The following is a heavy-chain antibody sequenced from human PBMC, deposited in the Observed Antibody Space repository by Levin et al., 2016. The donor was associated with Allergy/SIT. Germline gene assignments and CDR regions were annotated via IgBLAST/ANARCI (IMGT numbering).Heavy chain of an antibody. J-gene: IGHJ3*02. CDR3: ARVSQGAYAFDI. V-gene: IGHV3-66*01. CDR2: IYSGGST. D-gene: IGHD3-16*01. Sequence: WIRQPPGKGLEWVSVIYSGGSTYYADSVKGRFTISRDNSKNTLYLQMNSLRAEDAAVYYCARVSQGAYAFDIWGQGTMVTVSS.